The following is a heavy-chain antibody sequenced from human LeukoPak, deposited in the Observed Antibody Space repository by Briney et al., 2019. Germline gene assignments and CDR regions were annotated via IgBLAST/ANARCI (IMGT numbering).Heavy chain of an antibody. CDR3: ARGNGPYYYDSSGYYYPGY. Sequence: GASVKVSCKASGGTFSSYAISWVRQAPGQGLEWMGGIIPIFGTANYAQKFQGRVTITADESTSTAYMEPSSLRSEDTAVYYCARGNGPYYYDSSGYYYPGYWGQGTLVTVSS. V-gene: IGHV1-69*13. J-gene: IGHJ4*02. CDR2: IIPIFGTA. D-gene: IGHD3-22*01. CDR1: GGTFSSYA.